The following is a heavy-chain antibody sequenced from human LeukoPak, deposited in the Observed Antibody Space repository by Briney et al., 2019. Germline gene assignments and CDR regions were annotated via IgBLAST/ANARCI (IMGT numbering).Heavy chain of an antibody. J-gene: IGHJ4*02. CDR1: GGSISSGGYY. D-gene: IGHD3-10*01. CDR2: IYYSGST. Sequence: SQTLSLTCTVSGGSISSGGYYWSWIRQHPGQGLEWIGYIYYSGSTYYNPSLKSRVTISVDTSKNQFSLKLSSVTAADTAVYYCARGPPITMVRGVISPQFDYWGQGTLVTVSS. CDR3: ARGPPITMVRGVISPQFDY. V-gene: IGHV4-31*03.